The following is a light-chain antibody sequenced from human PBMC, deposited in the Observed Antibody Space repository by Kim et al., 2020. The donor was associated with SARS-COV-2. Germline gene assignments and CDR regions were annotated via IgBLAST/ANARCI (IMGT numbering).Light chain of an antibody. J-gene: IGKJ1*01. CDR2: TAS. Sequence: EIVLTQSPGTLSLSPGERATLSCRASQSVRSNYLAWYQQKPGQAPRLLIYTASNRATGIPDRFSGSGSGTDFTLTISRLEPEDFAVYYCQQYGSSPSTFGQGTKVDIK. V-gene: IGKV3-20*01. CDR1: QSVRSNY. CDR3: QQYGSSPST.